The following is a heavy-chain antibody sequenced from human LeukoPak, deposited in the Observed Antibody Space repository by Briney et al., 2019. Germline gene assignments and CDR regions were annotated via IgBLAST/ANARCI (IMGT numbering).Heavy chain of an antibody. CDR2: INAGNGNT. V-gene: IGHV1-3*01. J-gene: IGHJ5*02. CDR3: ARAVFYRGYFDWTTGPNIPFDP. D-gene: IGHD3-9*01. Sequence: ASVKVSCKASGYTFTSYAMRWVRQAPGQRLEWMGWINAGNGNTKYSQKFQGRVTITRDTSASTAYMELSSLRSEDTAVYYCARAVFYRGYFDWTTGPNIPFDPWGQGTLVTVSS. CDR1: GYTFTSYA.